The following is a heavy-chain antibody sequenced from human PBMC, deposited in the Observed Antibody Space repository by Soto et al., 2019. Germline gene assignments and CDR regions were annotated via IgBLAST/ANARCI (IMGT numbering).Heavy chain of an antibody. Sequence: GGSLRLSCASSGFTSSSYTMAWIRQAPGKGLEWVSAISESGGGTYYADSVKGRFTISRDNSKNTFYLQMHSLRADDTAVYYCAKRGGSSTWPYYFDYWGQGTLVTVSS. CDR2: ISESGGGT. D-gene: IGHD6-13*01. V-gene: IGHV3-23*01. CDR1: GFTSSSYT. J-gene: IGHJ4*02. CDR3: AKRGGSSTWPYYFDY.